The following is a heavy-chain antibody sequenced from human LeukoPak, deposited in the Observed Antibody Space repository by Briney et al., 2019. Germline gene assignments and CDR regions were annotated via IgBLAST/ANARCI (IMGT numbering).Heavy chain of an antibody. D-gene: IGHD2-15*01. CDR3: AKDFFYCSGGSCYLLDY. Sequence: GGSLRLSCAASGFTFSSYGMHWVRQAPGKGLEWVAVISYDGSNKYYEDSVKGRFTISRDNFKNTLYLQMNSLRAEDTAVYYCAKDFFYCSGGSCYLLDYWGQGTLVTVSS. CDR2: ISYDGSNK. V-gene: IGHV3-30*18. J-gene: IGHJ4*02. CDR1: GFTFSSYG.